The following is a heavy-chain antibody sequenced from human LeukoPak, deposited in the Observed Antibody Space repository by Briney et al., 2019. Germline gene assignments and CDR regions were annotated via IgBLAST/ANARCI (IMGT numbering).Heavy chain of an antibody. Sequence: KPSQTLSLTCTVSGGSISSGGYYWSWIRQHPGKGLEWIGYIYYSGSTYYNPSLKSRVTISVDTSKNQFSLKLSSVTAADTAVYYCARGVVVVPAATVEFDYWGQGTLVTVSS. CDR3: ARGVVVVPAATVEFDY. CDR2: IYYSGST. J-gene: IGHJ4*02. V-gene: IGHV4-31*03. D-gene: IGHD2-2*01. CDR1: GGSISSGGYY.